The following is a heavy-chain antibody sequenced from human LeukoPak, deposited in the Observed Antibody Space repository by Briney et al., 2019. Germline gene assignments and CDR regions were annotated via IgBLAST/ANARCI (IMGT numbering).Heavy chain of an antibody. V-gene: IGHV1-18*01. CDR3: ARCSNSYDTGGYYRCPLDY. Sequence: GASVKVSCKASGYTFTSYGISWVRQAPGQGLEWMGWISAYNGNTNYAQKLQGRVTMTTDTSTSTAYMELRSLRSDDTAVYYCARCSNSYDTGGYYRCPLDYWGQGTLVTVSS. J-gene: IGHJ4*02. D-gene: IGHD3-22*01. CDR1: GYTFTSYG. CDR2: ISAYNGNT.